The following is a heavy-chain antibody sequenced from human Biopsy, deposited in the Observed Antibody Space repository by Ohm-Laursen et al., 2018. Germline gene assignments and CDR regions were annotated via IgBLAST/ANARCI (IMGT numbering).Heavy chain of an antibody. D-gene: IGHD4-11*01. CDR2: IYYSVMT. CDR3: ARDSGSLNYGNFKYYHYYGMDV. J-gene: IGHJ6*02. V-gene: IGHV4-59*02. Sequence: SETLSLTCTVSGDSVTKYYWSWIRQPPGKGLEWIGHIYYSVMTNYNPSLQSRVSISVDTSRNQVSLTLCSVTAADTAVYYCARDSGSLNYGNFKYYHYYGMDVWGQGTKVAVSS. CDR1: GDSVTKYY.